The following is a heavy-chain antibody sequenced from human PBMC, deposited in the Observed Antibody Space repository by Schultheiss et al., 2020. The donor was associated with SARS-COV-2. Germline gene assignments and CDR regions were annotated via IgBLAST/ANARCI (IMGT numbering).Heavy chain of an antibody. CDR2: IYYSGST. V-gene: IGHV4-59*01. CDR3: ARDRGGAGTFDY. CDR1: GGSISSYY. Sequence: SQTLSLTCTVSGGSISSYYWSWIRQPAGKGLEWIGYIYYSGSTNYNPSLKSRVTISVDTSKNQFSLKLSSVTAADTAVYYCARDRGGAGTFDYWGQGTLVTVSS. D-gene: IGHD6-19*01. J-gene: IGHJ4*02.